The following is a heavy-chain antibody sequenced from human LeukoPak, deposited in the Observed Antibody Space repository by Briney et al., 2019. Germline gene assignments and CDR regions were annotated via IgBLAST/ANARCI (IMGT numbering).Heavy chain of an antibody. Sequence: SETLSLTCAVYGGSFSGYYWSWIRQPPGKGLEWIGEVNHSGSTNYNPSLKSRVTISVDTSKDQFSLKLSSVAAADTAVYYCATSAVPDERVFDYWGQGTLVTVSS. V-gene: IGHV4-34*01. CDR2: VNHSGST. CDR1: GGSFSGYY. J-gene: IGHJ4*02. D-gene: IGHD3-10*01. CDR3: ATSAVPDERVFDY.